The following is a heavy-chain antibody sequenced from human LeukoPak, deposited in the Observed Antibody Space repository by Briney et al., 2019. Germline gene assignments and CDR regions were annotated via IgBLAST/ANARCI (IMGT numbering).Heavy chain of an antibody. CDR1: GGSVTSTNW. CDR2: VHLDGRT. V-gene: IGHV4-4*02. D-gene: IGHD3-3*01. CDR3: AREGGFYRPLDY. Sequence: PSGTLSPTCAVSGGSVTSTNWWTWVRQPPGKGLEWIGEVHLDGRTNYNPSLTGRLTMSVDLYENHISLKMTSVTAADTAVYYCAREGGFYRPLDYSGQGMLVTVSS. J-gene: IGHJ4*02.